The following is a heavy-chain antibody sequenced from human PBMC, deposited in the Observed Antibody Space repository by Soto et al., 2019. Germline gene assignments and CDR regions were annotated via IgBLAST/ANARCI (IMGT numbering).Heavy chain of an antibody. D-gene: IGHD3-10*01. CDR2: ISSSSSYT. V-gene: IGHV3-11*06. CDR3: ARDSDVYGSGEYGMDV. Sequence: GGSLRLSCAASGFTFSDYYMSWIRQAPGKGLEWVSYISSSSSYTNYADSVKGRFTISRDNAKNSLYLQMNSLGAEDTAVYYCARDSDVYGSGEYGMDVWGQGTTVTVSS. J-gene: IGHJ6*02. CDR1: GFTFSDYY.